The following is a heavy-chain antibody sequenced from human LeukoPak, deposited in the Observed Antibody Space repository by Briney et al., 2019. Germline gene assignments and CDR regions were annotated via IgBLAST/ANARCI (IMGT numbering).Heavy chain of an antibody. J-gene: IGHJ5*02. CDR3: ARDPRNVGLAP. V-gene: IGHV3-74*01. D-gene: IGHD2-15*01. CDR2: NNGDGSTT. CDR1: GFSLSGYW. Sequence: GGSLRLSCVASGFSLSGYWMYWVRQAPGKGLMYISRNNGDGSTTNYADVVKGRFTMSRDNVKNTLYLQMNSLRVEDTAAYYCARDPRNVGLAPWGQGTLVTVSS.